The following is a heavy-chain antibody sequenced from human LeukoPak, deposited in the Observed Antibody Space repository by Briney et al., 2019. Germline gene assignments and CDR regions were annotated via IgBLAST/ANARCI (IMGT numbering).Heavy chain of an antibody. V-gene: IGHV1-69*05. J-gene: IGHJ6*03. CDR2: IIPIFGTA. Sequence: SVKVFCKASGGTFSSYAISWVRQAPGQGLEWMGGIIPIFGTANYAQKFQGRVTITTDESTSTAYMELSSLRSEDTAVYYCARGETTVTPYYYYYMDVWGKGTTVTVSS. CDR3: ARGETTVTPYYYYYMDV. D-gene: IGHD4-17*01. CDR1: GGTFSSYA.